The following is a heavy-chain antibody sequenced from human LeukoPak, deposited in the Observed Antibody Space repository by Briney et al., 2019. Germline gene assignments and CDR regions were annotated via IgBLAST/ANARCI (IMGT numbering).Heavy chain of an antibody. J-gene: IGHJ4*02. CDR2: IHASGTT. CDR3: ARGRRDSSSWYYFDY. V-gene: IGHV4-4*07. D-gene: IGHD6-13*01. CDR1: GGSLSSNY. Sequence: SETLSLTCTISGGSLSSNYWSWIRQPAGKGLEWIGRIHASGTTNYDPSLKRRLTMSVDTSKNQFSLKLSSVTAADTAVYYCARGRRDSSSWYYFDYWGQGTLVTVSS.